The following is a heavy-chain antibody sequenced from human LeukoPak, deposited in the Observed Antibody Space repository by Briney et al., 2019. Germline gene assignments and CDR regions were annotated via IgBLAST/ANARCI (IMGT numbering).Heavy chain of an antibody. CDR1: GFTFSSYS. CDR3: AKAGTTVTPYYYYGMDV. V-gene: IGHV3-21*04. CDR2: ISSSSSYI. J-gene: IGHJ6*02. Sequence: GGSLRLSCAASGFTFSSYSMNWVRQAPGKGLEWVSSISSSSSYIYYADSVKGRFTISRDNSKNTLYLQMNSLRAEDTAVYYCAKAGTTVTPYYYYGMDVWGQGTTVTVSS. D-gene: IGHD4-17*01.